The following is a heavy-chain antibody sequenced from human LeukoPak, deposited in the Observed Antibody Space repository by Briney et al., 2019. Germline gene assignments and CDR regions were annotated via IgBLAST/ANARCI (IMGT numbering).Heavy chain of an antibody. CDR1: GGIFSSYA. V-gene: IGHV1-69*13. Sequence: SVKVSCKASGGIFSSYAISWVRQAPGQGLEWMGGIIPIFGTANYAQKFQGRVTITADESTSTAYMELSSLRSEDTAVYYCARVSGFRELLMHESYYFDYWGQGTLVTVSS. J-gene: IGHJ4*02. CDR2: IIPIFGTA. CDR3: ARVSGFRELLMHESYYFDY. D-gene: IGHD3-10*01.